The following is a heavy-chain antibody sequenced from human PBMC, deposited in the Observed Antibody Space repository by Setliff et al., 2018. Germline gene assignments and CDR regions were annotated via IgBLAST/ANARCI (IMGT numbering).Heavy chain of an antibody. CDR1: GGSFNDYY. CDR3: ARTTGSTHNWLDP. V-gene: IGHV4-34*01. D-gene: IGHD1-1*01. CDR2: VYYSGYT. J-gene: IGHJ5*02. Sequence: SETLSLTCAVYGGSFNDYYWNWIRQPPGKGMEWIGSVYYSGYTYYNPSLKSRVTISVDTSKNQFSLKVSSVTAADTAVYYCARTTGSTHNWLDPWGPGTLVTVSS.